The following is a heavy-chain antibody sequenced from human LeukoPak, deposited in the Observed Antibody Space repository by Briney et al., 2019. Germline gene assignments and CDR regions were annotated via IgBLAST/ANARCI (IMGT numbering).Heavy chain of an antibody. Sequence: PGGSLRLSCAASGFTFSSYAMGWVRQAPGKGLEWVSAISGSGGSTYYADSVKGRFTISRDNSKNTLYLQMNSLRAGDTAVYYCAKVSGSGGTKYQPFDYWGQGTLVTVSS. J-gene: IGHJ4*02. CDR2: ISGSGGST. CDR3: AKVSGSGGTKYQPFDY. D-gene: IGHD2-15*01. V-gene: IGHV3-23*01. CDR1: GFTFSSYA.